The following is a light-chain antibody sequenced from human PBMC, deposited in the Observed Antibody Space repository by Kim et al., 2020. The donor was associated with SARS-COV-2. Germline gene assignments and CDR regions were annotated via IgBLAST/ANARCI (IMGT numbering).Light chain of an antibody. CDR1: SSDVGGYNY. Sequence: GQSCTISCNGTSSDVGGYNYVSWYQQHPGKAPKLMIYDVSKRPSGVPDRFSGSKSGNTASLTISGLQAEDEADYYCCSYAGSYTYVFGTRTKVTVL. V-gene: IGLV2-11*01. CDR3: CSYAGSYTYV. J-gene: IGLJ1*01. CDR2: DVS.